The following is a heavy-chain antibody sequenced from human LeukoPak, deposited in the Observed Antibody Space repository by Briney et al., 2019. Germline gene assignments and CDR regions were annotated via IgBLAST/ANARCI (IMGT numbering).Heavy chain of an antibody. CDR1: GFNFDAYS. CDR3: AKDRGVHGAFDM. J-gene: IGHJ3*02. Sequence: PGGSLRLSCAASGFNFDAYSMYWVRQAPGKGLQWVSGITWTGDYIGYADSVKGRFTISRDNAKNSLYLQMNSLRGDDTALYYCAKDRGVHGAFDMWGQGTIVTVSS. D-gene: IGHD3-10*01. CDR2: ITWTGDYI. V-gene: IGHV3-9*01.